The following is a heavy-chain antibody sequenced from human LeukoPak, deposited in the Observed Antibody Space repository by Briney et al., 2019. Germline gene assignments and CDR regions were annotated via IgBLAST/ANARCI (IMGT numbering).Heavy chain of an antibody. CDR1: GFTFSSYA. V-gene: IGHV3-30*04. J-gene: IGHJ3*02. Sequence: GGSLRLSCAASGFTFSSYAMHWVRQAPGKGLEWVAVISYDGSNKYYADSVKGRFTISRDNSKNTLYLQMNSLRAEDTAVYYCARELYYYDSSGSPAYDAFDIWGQGTMVTVSS. CDR3: ARELYYYDSSGSPAYDAFDI. D-gene: IGHD3-22*01. CDR2: ISYDGSNK.